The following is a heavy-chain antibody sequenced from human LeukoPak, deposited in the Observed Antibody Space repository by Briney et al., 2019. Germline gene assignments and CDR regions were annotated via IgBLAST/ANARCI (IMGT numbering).Heavy chain of an antibody. V-gene: IGHV4-59*12. D-gene: IGHD3-22*01. Sequence: SSETLSLTCTVSGGSISSYYWSWIRQPPGKGLEWIGYIYYSGSTNYNPSLKSRVTISVDTFKNQFSLKLSSVTAADTAVYYCARDQSSGYYYGKPFDYWGQGTLVTVSS. J-gene: IGHJ4*02. CDR3: ARDQSSGYYYGKPFDY. CDR2: IYYSGST. CDR1: GGSISSYY.